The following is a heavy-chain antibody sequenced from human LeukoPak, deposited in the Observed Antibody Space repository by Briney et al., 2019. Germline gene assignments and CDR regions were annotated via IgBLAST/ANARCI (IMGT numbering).Heavy chain of an antibody. D-gene: IGHD4-17*01. CDR2: IYYSGST. Sequence: SETLSLTCTVSGGSISSYYWSWIRQPPGKGLEWIGYIYYSGSTNYNPSLKSRVTISVDTSKNQFSLKLSSVTAADTAVYYCARVLTVITWDYYYGMDVWGQGTTVTVSS. CDR1: GGSISSYY. J-gene: IGHJ6*02. V-gene: IGHV4-59*01. CDR3: ARVLTVITWDYYYGMDV.